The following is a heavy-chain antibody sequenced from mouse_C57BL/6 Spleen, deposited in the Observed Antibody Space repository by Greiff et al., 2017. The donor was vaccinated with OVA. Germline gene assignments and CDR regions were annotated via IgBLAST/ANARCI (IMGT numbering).Heavy chain of an antibody. CDR3: ARNGGYGSFPWFAY. CDR1: GFSLTSYG. CDR2: IWSGGST. Sequence: VQLQQSGPGLVQPSQSLSITCTVSGFSLTSYGVHWVRHSPGTGLEWLGVIWSGGSTDYNAAFISRLSISKDNSKSQVFFKMNSLQADDTAIYYCARNGGYGSFPWFAYWGQGTLVTVSA. D-gene: IGHD1-1*01. J-gene: IGHJ3*01. V-gene: IGHV2-2*01.